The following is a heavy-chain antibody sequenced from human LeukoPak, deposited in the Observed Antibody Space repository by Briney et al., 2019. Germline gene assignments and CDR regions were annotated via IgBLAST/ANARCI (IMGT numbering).Heavy chain of an antibody. D-gene: IGHD1-26*01. CDR3: ARESGSSIDY. V-gene: IGHV1-69*04. CDR1: GGTFSSYA. J-gene: IGHJ4*02. Sequence: ASVKVSCKASGGTFSSYAISWVRQAPGQGLEWMGRIIRILGIANYAQKFQGRVMITADKSTSTAYMELSSLRSEDTAVYYCARESGSSIDYWGQGTLVTVSS. CDR2: IIRILGIA.